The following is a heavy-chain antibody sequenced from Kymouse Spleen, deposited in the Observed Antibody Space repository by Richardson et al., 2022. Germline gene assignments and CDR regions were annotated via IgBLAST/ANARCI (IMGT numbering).Heavy chain of an antibody. CDR1: GGSFSGYY. Sequence: QVQLQQWGAGLLKPSETLSLTCAVYGGSFSGYYWSWIRQPPGKGLEWIGEINHSGSTNYNPSLKSRVTISVDTSKNQFSLKLSSVTAADTAVYYCARGQDYDFWSGYSNWFDPWGQGTLVTVSS. CDR2: INHSGST. J-gene: IGHJ5*02. D-gene: IGHD3-3*01. CDR3: ARGQDYDFWSGYSNWFDP. V-gene: IGHV4-34*01.